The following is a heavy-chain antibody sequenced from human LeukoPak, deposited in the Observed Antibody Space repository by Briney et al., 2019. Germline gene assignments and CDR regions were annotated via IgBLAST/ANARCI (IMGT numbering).Heavy chain of an antibody. CDR1: GYTFTSYY. D-gene: IGHD2-2*02. V-gene: IGHV1-46*01. CDR3: ARGSVGAILFDY. J-gene: IGHJ4*02. CDR2: INPSGGST. Sequence: ASVKLSCKASGYTFTSYYMHWVRHAPGQGLEWMGIINPSGGSTSYAQKFQGRVTMTRDTSTSTVYLELSSLRSEDTAVYYCARGSVGAILFDYWGQGTLVTVSS.